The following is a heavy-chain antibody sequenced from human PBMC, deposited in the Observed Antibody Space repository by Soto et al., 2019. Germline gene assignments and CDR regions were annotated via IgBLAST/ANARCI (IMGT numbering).Heavy chain of an antibody. Sequence: SETLSLTCTVSGGSISSYYWSWIRQPPGKGLEWIGYIYYSGSTNYNPSLKSRVTISVDTSKNQFSLKLSSVTAADTAVYYCARYYGSEWDYYYYYYMDVWGKGTTVT. V-gene: IGHV4-59*01. CDR3: ARYYGSEWDYYYYYYMDV. D-gene: IGHD3-10*01. CDR2: IYYSGST. CDR1: GGSISSYY. J-gene: IGHJ6*03.